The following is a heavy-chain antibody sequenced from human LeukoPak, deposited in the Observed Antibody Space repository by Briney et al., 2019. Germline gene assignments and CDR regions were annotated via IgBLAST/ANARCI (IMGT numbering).Heavy chain of an antibody. CDR2: LNGGGDIT. D-gene: IGHD5/OR15-5a*01. Sequence: PGGSLRLSCAASGFTFSSYAMHWVRQAPGKGLEWVSTLNGGGDITKYADSVRGRFTISRDNSKNTLYLQMNSLRAEDTAVYYCAKKWGVYSPFDPWGQGTLVTVSS. J-gene: IGHJ5*02. CDR1: GFTFSSYA. V-gene: IGHV3-23*01. CDR3: AKKWGVYSPFDP.